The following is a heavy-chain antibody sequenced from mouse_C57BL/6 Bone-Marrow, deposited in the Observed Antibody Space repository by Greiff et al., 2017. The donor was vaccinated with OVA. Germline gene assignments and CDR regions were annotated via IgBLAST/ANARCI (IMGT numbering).Heavy chain of an antibody. J-gene: IGHJ1*03. CDR3: ARGRIYYDYGNWYFDV. CDR2: IYPGGGYT. D-gene: IGHD2-4*01. CDR1: GYTFTNYW. V-gene: IGHV1-63*01. Sequence: QVQLKQSGAELVRPGTSVKMSCKASGYTFTNYWIGWAKQRPGHGLEWIGDIYPGGGYTNYNEKFKGKATLTADKSSSTAYMQFSSLTSEDSAIYYCARGRIYYDYGNWYFDVWGTGTTVTVSS.